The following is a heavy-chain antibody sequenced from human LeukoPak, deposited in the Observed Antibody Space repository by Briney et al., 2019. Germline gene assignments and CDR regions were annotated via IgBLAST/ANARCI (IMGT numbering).Heavy chain of an antibody. J-gene: IGHJ5*02. D-gene: IGHD3-10*01. CDR2: ISSSGSTI. V-gene: IGHV3-11*04. CDR1: GFTFSDYY. Sequence: TGGSLRLSCAASGFTFSDYYMSWIPQAPGEGLEWVSYISSSGSTIYYVLPVKGRFTISRDIAKNSLYLQKNSVRAEYTAVYDCARGKVRFSWFDPWGQGTLVTVSS. CDR3: ARGKVRFSWFDP.